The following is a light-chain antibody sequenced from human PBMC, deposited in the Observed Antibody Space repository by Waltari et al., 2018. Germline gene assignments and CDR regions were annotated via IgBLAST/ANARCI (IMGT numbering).Light chain of an antibody. J-gene: IGKJ1*01. Sequence: DIQMTQYHSILSASVGDRVTITCRASQSISNWLAWYQQKPGKAPKLLIFKTSSLESGVPSRFSGRGSGTDCTLTISSLQPEDYATYYGQQYYSYPRTFGQGTKVEIK. CDR1: QSISNW. CDR3: QQYYSYPRT. CDR2: KTS. V-gene: IGKV1-5*03.